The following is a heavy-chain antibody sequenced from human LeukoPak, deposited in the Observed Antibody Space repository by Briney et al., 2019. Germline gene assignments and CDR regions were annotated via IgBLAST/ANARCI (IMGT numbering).Heavy chain of an antibody. CDR2: ISSSSSYI. CDR1: GFTFSNYG. V-gene: IGHV3-21*01. D-gene: IGHD6-6*01. CDR3: VLVPKSSSIADVSFDY. Sequence: GGSLRLSCAASGFTFSNYGMSWVRQAPGKGLEWVSSISSSSSYIYYADSVKGRFTISRDNAKNSLYLQMNSLRAEDTAVYYCVLVPKSSSIADVSFDYWGQGTLVTVSS. J-gene: IGHJ4*02.